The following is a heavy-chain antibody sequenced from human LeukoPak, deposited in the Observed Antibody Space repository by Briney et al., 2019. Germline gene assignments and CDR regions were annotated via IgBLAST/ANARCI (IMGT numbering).Heavy chain of an antibody. J-gene: IGHJ5*02. CDR3: AEGYNGNCFDP. D-gene: IGHD1-14*01. V-gene: IGHV1-69*04. CDR1: GGTFSSYA. Sequence: SVKVSCKASGGTFSSYAIIWVRQAPGQGLEWMGRISPILGIANYAQNFQGRVAITADKSTSTAYMELSSLRSEDTAVYYCAEGYNGNCFDPWGQGTLVTVSS. CDR2: ISPILGIA.